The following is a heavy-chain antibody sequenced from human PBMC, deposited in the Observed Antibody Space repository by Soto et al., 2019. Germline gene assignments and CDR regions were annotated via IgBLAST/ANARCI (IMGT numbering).Heavy chain of an antibody. CDR3: ARRHRTSIYHYYGMDV. J-gene: IGHJ6*02. Sequence: GESLKISCKGSGYSFTSYWISWVRQMPGKGLEWMGRIDPSDSYTNYSPSFQGHVTISADKSISTAYLQWSSLKASDTAMYYCARRHRTSIYHYYGMDVWGQGTTVTVSS. V-gene: IGHV5-10-1*01. CDR2: IDPSDSYT. CDR1: GYSFTSYW. D-gene: IGHD2-21*01.